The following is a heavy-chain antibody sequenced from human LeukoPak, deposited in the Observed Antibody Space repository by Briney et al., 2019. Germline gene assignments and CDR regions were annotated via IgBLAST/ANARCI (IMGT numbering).Heavy chain of an antibody. CDR2: SQHSGGT. CDR1: VGSFSGYY. Sequence: SETLSLTCAVYVGSFSGYYWTWIRQPPGKGLEWIGESQHSGGTNYNPSLKSRVTISVDTSKNQFSLKLTSVTAADTAIYYCARRRNYNDVFDYWGQGTLVTVSS. CDR3: ARRRNYNDVFDY. V-gene: IGHV4-34*01. J-gene: IGHJ4*02. D-gene: IGHD1-7*01.